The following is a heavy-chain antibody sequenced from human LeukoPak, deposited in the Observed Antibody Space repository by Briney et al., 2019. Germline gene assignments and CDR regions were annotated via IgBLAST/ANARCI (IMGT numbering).Heavy chain of an antibody. D-gene: IGHD3-22*01. CDR2: IRSKANSYAT. Sequence: GGSLRLSCAASGFTFSGSAMHWVRQASGKGLEWVGRIRSKANSYATAYAASVKGRFTISRDDSKNTAYLQMNSLKTEDTAVYYCTRRGNYYDSSGYPDSTYYYYYMDVWGKGTTVTVSS. J-gene: IGHJ6*03. CDR1: GFTFSGSA. CDR3: TRRGNYYDSSGYPDSTYYYYYMDV. V-gene: IGHV3-73*01.